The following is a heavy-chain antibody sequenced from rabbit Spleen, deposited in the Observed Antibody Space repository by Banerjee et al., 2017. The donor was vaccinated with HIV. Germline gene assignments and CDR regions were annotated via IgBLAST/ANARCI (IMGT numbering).Heavy chain of an antibody. CDR3: AREVLYAAYAAFGDATIYYFDL. CDR2: IVPGNSGST. CDR1: GFSFSSSYS. D-gene: IGHD6-1*01. J-gene: IGHJ4*01. Sequence: QEQLEESGGDLVKPEGSLTLTCTASGFSFSSSYSMGWVRQAPGKGLEWIACIVPGNSGSTNYASWAKGRFTIPKTSSTTVTLQMTSLTAADTATYFCAREVLYAAYAAFGDATIYYFDLWGQGTLVTVS. V-gene: IGHV1S45*01.